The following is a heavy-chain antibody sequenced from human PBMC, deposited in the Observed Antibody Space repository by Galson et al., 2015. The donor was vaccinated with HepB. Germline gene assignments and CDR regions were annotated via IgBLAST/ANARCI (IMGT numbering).Heavy chain of an antibody. J-gene: IGHJ4*02. CDR1: GFTFSSYS. V-gene: IGHV3-21*01. CDR3: ARDYVYYYGSSDGSDY. CDR2: ISSSSSYI. D-gene: IGHD3-22*01. Sequence: SLRLSCAASGFTFSSYSMDWVRQAPGKGLEWVSSISSSSSYIYYADSVKGRFTISRDNAKNSLYLQMNSLRAEDTAVYYCARDYVYYYGSSDGSDYWGQGTLVTVSS.